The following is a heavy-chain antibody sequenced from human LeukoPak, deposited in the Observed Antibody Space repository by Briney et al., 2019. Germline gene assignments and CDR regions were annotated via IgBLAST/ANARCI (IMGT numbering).Heavy chain of an antibody. D-gene: IGHD6-13*01. Sequence: ASVKVSCKASGYTLTNYYIHWVRQAPGQGLEWMGWINPSSGVTDYAQKFQGRVTMTRDTSISTVYMELSSLKSDDTAVYYCARDGIYSRNFDAFDIWGQGTVVTVSS. CDR3: ARDGIYSRNFDAFDI. CDR1: GYTLTNYY. V-gene: IGHV1-2*02. J-gene: IGHJ3*02. CDR2: INPSSGVT.